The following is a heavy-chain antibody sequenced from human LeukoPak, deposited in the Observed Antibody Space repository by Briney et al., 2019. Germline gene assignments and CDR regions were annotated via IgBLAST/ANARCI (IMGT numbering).Heavy chain of an antibody. Sequence: ASVTVSCKASGYTFTSYDINWVRQATGQGLEWMGWMNPNSGNTGYAQKFQGRVTMTRNTSISTAYMELSSLRSEDTAVYYCAISPVGATRIDYWGQGTLVTVSS. V-gene: IGHV1-8*01. CDR2: MNPNSGNT. CDR3: AISPVGATRIDY. J-gene: IGHJ4*02. CDR1: GYTFTSYD. D-gene: IGHD1-26*01.